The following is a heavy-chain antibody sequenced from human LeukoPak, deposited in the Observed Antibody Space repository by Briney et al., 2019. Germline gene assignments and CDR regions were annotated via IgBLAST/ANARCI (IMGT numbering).Heavy chain of an antibody. J-gene: IGHJ6*02. CDR1: GFTVSNNY. Sequence: RAGGSLRLSCAASGFTVSNNYMSWVRQAPGKGLEWVSVIYSGGSTYYVDSVKGRFTISRDNSKNTLYLQMNSLRAEDTAVYYCARADYGDYVGYYYYGMDVWGQGTTVTVSS. CDR3: ARADYGDYVGYYYYGMDV. V-gene: IGHV3-66*01. CDR2: IYSGGST. D-gene: IGHD4-17*01.